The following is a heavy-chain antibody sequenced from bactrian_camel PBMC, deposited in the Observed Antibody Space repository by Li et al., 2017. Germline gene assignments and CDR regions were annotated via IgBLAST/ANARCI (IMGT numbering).Heavy chain of an antibody. CDR1: GFSFSSYY. CDR2: IATIGAYT. D-gene: IGHD3*01. V-gene: IGHV3S40*01. Sequence: DVQLVESGGGLVQPGGSLRLSCAASGFSFSSYYMDWVRQAPGKGLEWVSTIATIGAYTYYADSVKGHLTVSRENAKNTVYLQMNSLKPEDTAMYYCAASFYGPQGCTEYNYWGQGTQVTVS. J-gene: IGHJ4*01. CDR3: AASFYGPQGCTEYNY.